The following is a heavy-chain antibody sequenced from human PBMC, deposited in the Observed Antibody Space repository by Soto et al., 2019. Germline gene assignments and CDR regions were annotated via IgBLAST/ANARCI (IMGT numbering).Heavy chain of an antibody. J-gene: IGHJ5*01. CDR3: AKGFSSGLYVDS. D-gene: IGHD6-19*01. CDR1: GDSASSDSYY. V-gene: IGHV4-61*01. Sequence: SETLSLTCSVSGDSASSDSYYWTWIRQPPGKTLEWVGFILSSGGTSTNPSLRSRLSMSVDTSKNQFSMRLTSVTAADTGVYFCAKGFSSGLYVDSWGRGAQVTV. CDR2: ILSSGGT.